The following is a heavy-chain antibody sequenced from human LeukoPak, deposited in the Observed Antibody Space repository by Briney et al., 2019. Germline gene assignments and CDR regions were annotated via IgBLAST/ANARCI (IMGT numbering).Heavy chain of an antibody. V-gene: IGHV3-53*01. D-gene: IGHD2-21*01. CDR3: ARGYCGGDCYASAFDI. Sequence: GGSLRLSCAASGFTVSSNYVSWVRQAPGRGLEWVSVIYSGGSTYYADSVKGRFTISRDNSKNTLYLQMNSLRAEDTAVYYCARGYCGGDCYASAFDIWGQGTMVTVSS. CDR1: GFTVSSNY. J-gene: IGHJ3*02. CDR2: IYSGGST.